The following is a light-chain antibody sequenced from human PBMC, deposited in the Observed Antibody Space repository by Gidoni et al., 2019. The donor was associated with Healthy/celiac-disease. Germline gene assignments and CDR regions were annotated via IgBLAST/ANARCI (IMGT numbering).Light chain of an antibody. V-gene: IGLV1-40*01. CDR1: SSNTGAGSE. CDR2: GNS. J-gene: IGLJ2*01. CDR3: QSYDSSLSGVV. Sequence: SVLTQPPSGYGAPGQRVTLSCTGRSSNTGAGSEVHWYHQLPGTAPKLLIYGNSNRPAGVPDRFSGSKSGTSAALAITGLQAEDEADYYCQSYDSSLSGVVFGGGTKLTVL.